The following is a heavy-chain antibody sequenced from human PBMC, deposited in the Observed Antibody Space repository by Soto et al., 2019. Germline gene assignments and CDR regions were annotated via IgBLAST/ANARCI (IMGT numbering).Heavy chain of an antibody. CDR2: IKSKTDGGTT. V-gene: IGHV3-15*07. CDR1: GFTFSNAW. J-gene: IGHJ6*02. D-gene: IGHD3-16*01. CDR3: AKPLNLRLGDGYNWIGMDV. Sequence: GGSLRLSCAASGFTFSNAWMNWVRQAPGKGLEWVGRIKSKTDGGTTDYAAPVKGRFTISRDDSKKTLYLQMNSLKTEDTAVYYCAKPLNLRLGDGYNWIGMDVWGQGTTVTVSS.